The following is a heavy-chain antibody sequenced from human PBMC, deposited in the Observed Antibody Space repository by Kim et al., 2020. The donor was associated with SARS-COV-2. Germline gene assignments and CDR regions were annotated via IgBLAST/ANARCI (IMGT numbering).Heavy chain of an antibody. Sequence: PHLRCRVTIAGATSKNQFSLKLSFVTAADTAVYYCAREDSSSWDPSPFDYWGQGTLVTVSS. J-gene: IGHJ4*02. V-gene: IGHV4-59*01. D-gene: IGHD6-13*01. CDR3: AREDSSSWDPSPFDY.